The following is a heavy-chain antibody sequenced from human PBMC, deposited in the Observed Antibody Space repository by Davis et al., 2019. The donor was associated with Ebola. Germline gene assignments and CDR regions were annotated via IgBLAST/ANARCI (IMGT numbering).Heavy chain of an antibody. D-gene: IGHD2-21*01. CDR2: INPDGTDK. CDR1: GFSFSNSD. Sequence: GESLKISCEGTGFSFSNSDMNWVRQAPGKGLEWVANINPDGTDKNYVDSVKGRFTISRDNTKNSVYLQMNSLRGEDTAAYFCMDVETLSGGEGDWGQGTLVTVSS. V-gene: IGHV3-7*01. J-gene: IGHJ4*02. CDR3: MDVETLSGGEGD.